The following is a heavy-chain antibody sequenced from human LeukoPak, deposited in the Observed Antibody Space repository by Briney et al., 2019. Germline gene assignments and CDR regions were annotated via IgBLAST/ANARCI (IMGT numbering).Heavy chain of an antibody. J-gene: IGHJ4*02. CDR3: ARDSEYSYGPPNY. CDR2: INPNSGGT. CDR1: GDTFTGYY. D-gene: IGHD5-18*01. Sequence: ASVKVSCKASGDTFTGYYMHWVRQAPGQGLEWMGWINPNSGGTNYAQKFQGRVTMTRDTSISTAYMELSRLRSDDTAVYYCARDSEYSYGPPNYWGQGTLVTVSS. V-gene: IGHV1-2*02.